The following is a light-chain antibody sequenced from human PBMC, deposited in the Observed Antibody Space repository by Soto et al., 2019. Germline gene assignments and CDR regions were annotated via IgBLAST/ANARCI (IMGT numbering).Light chain of an antibody. V-gene: IGKV1-39*01. CDR3: QQSYSTPRT. J-gene: IGKJ1*01. CDR1: QSISSD. CDR2: AAS. Sequence: DIQMTQSPSSLSASVGDRVTITCRASQSISSDLNWYQQKPGKAPKVLIYAASTLQNGAPSRFSGSGSGTDFTLTISSLQPEDFATYYCQQSYSTPRTVGQGTKVDIK.